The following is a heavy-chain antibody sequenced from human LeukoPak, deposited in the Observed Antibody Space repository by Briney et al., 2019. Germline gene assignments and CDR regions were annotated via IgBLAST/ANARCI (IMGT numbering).Heavy chain of an antibody. CDR3: ARGHCSGGSCYSGELGY. D-gene: IGHD2-15*01. J-gene: IGHJ4*02. Sequence: ASVKVSCKASGYTFTGYYMHWVRQAPGQGLEWMGWINPNSGGTNYAQKFQGRVTMTRDTSISTAYMELSRLRSDDTAVYYCARGHCSGGSCYSGELGYWGQGTLVTVSS. CDR1: GYTFTGYY. V-gene: IGHV1-2*02. CDR2: INPNSGGT.